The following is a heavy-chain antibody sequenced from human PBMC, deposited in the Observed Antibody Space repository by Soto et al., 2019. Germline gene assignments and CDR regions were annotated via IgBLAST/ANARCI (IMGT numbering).Heavy chain of an antibody. J-gene: IGHJ4*02. D-gene: IGHD6-6*01. V-gene: IGHV3-30*18. CDR2: ITHDGYNR. Sequence: QVHLVESGGSVVQPGGSQRLSCAASGFSFSYYGLHWVRQAPGKGLEWLALITHDGYNRYYADSVKGRFTISRDNSKNTIFLQMNSLKSEDTAVYYCAKGGSFDIWGQGTPVTVSS. CDR1: GFSFSYYG. CDR3: AKGGSFDI.